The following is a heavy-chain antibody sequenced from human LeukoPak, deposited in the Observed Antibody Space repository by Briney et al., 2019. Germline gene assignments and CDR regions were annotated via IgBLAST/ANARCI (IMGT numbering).Heavy chain of an antibody. CDR2: TNSGSDSI. V-gene: IGHV3-48*01. D-gene: IGHD3-10*01. CDR1: GFTFSSYA. J-gene: IGHJ4*02. Sequence: PGGSLRLSCAASGFTFSSYAMNWVRQAPGKALEWLSSTNSGSDSIHYADSVEGRFIISRDNVKNLLHLQMNNLRAEDTAMYYCARGQTSGSFIIDYWGQGTLVTVSS. CDR3: ARGQTSGSFIIDY.